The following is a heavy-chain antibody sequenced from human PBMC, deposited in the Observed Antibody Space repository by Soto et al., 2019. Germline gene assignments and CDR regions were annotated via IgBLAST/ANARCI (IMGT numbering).Heavy chain of an antibody. J-gene: IGHJ4*02. CDR1: GGTFSSYT. V-gene: IGHV1-69*13. CDR3: ARGTVAGAFYFDY. CDR2: IIPIFGTA. Sequence: GASVKVSCKASGGTFSSYTISWVRQAPGQGLEWMGGIIPIFGTANYAQKFQGRVTITADESTSTAYMELSSLRSEDTAVYYCARGTVAGAFYFDYWGQGTLVTVSS. D-gene: IGHD6-19*01.